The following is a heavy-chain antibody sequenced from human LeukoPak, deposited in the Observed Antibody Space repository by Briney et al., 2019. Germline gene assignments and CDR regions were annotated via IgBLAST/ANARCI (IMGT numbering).Heavy chain of an antibody. CDR2: INPSDGST. Sequence: GASVKVSCKASGYTFTSYYMHWVRQAPGQGLEWMGIINPSDGSTSYAQKFQGRVTMTRDTSTSTVCMELSSLRSEDTAVYYCARWSTGKVRDFGERPDVWGQGTTVTVSS. J-gene: IGHJ6*02. CDR3: ARWSTGKVRDFGERPDV. V-gene: IGHV1-46*01. D-gene: IGHD3-10*01. CDR1: GYTFTSYY.